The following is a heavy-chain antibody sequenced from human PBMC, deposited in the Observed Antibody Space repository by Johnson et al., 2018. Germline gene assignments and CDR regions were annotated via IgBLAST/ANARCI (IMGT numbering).Heavy chain of an antibody. Sequence: QVQLVESGAEVKKPGSSVKVSCKASGGTFSRSAISWVRQAPGQGPEWMGGIVTLFGTSNYEQMFQGRLRITADKSTNTAYMELTSLRSEDKAVYYCARAPEDKPSWYYDLWGRGTLVSVSS. CDR2: IVTLFGTS. CDR1: GGTFSRSA. D-gene: IGHD2-15*01. CDR3: ARAPEDKPSWYYDL. V-gene: IGHV1-69*06. J-gene: IGHJ2*01.